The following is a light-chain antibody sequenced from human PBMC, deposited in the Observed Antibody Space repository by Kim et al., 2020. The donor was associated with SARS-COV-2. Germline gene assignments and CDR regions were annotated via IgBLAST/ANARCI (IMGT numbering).Light chain of an antibody. Sequence: QSVLTQPPSASGTPGQSVTISCSGALFSIESNYVSWYQQVPGWAPKLLIYRDVVRPSGVPDRFSGSKSGHSASLAITGLRSADEALYFCATWDASLTEYVFGPGTKVTVL. J-gene: IGLJ1*01. CDR3: ATWDASLTEYV. V-gene: IGLV1-47*01. CDR1: LFSIESNY. CDR2: RDV.